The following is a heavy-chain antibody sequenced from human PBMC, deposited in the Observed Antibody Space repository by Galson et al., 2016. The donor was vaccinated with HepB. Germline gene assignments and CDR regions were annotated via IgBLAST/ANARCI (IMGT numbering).Heavy chain of an antibody. CDR2: LFDRGST. Sequence: SLTCTVSGGSFSSHYWSWIRQSPGKGLEWIGYLFDRGSTDYNPSLKSRVTISVDTSKKQFSLKLTSVTAADTAVYYCARDRDSPPYGMDVWGQGTTVTVSS. J-gene: IGHJ6*02. CDR1: GGSFSSHY. CDR3: ARDRDSPPYGMDV. V-gene: IGHV4-59*11.